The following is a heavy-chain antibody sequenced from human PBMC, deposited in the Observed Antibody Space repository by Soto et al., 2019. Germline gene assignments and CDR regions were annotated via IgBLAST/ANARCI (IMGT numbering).Heavy chain of an antibody. CDR3: ARDLYKSGWTGTFDI. D-gene: IGHD6-19*01. Sequence: HVQLVESGGGVVQSGGYLKLSCAASGFAFDAYNIHWVRQAPGKGLEWVAVVWYDGSNEYYSDAVKGRFTVSRDNSKNSLYLELNSLRAEDTAVYYCARDLYKSGWTGTFDIWGQGTRVTVSS. J-gene: IGHJ3*02. CDR2: VWYDGSNE. CDR1: GFAFDAYN. V-gene: IGHV3-33*01.